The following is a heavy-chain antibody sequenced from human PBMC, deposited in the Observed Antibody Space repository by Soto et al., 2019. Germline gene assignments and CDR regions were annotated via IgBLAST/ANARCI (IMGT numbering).Heavy chain of an antibody. CDR1: GFTFSSYA. J-gene: IGHJ4*02. Sequence: GGSLRLSCAASGFTFSSYAMHWVRQAPGKGLEWVAVISYDGSNKYYADSVKGRFTISRDNSKNTLYLQMNSLRAEDTAVYYCARDGDYYDSSGYYYYFDYWGQGTLVTVSS. D-gene: IGHD3-22*01. CDR3: ARDGDYYDSSGYYYYFDY. CDR2: ISYDGSNK. V-gene: IGHV3-30-3*01.